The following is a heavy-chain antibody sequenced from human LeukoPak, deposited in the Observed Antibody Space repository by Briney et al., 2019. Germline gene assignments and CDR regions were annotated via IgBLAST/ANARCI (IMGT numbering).Heavy chain of an antibody. D-gene: IGHD6-19*01. V-gene: IGHV4-59*08. Sequence: PSETLSLTCTVSGGSISSSYWSWIRQPPGKGLGWIGYIYYSGSTNYNPSFKSRVAVSVDTSKNQFSLKLSSVTAADTAVYYCATWGIAVAGTFDYWGQGTLVTVST. J-gene: IGHJ4*02. CDR3: ATWGIAVAGTFDY. CDR1: GGSISSSY. CDR2: IYYSGST.